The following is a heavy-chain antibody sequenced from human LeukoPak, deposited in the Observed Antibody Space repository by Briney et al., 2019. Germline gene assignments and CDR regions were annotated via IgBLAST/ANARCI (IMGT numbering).Heavy chain of an antibody. J-gene: IGHJ4*02. Sequence: GASVNVSCKVSGYTLTELSMHWVRQAPGKGLEWMGGFDPEDGETIYAQKFQGRVTMTEDTSADTAYMELGSLRSEDTAVYYCATDRSDILTGYSPFEYWGQGTLVTVSS. CDR3: ATDRSDILTGYSPFEY. CDR2: FDPEDGET. D-gene: IGHD3-9*01. CDR1: GYTLTELS. V-gene: IGHV1-24*01.